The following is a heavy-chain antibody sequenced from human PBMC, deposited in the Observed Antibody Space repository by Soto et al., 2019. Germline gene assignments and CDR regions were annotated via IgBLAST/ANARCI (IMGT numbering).Heavy chain of an antibody. Sequence: QVQLQESGPGLVKPSQTLSLTCTVSGGSISSGGYYWSWIRQHPGKGLEWIGYIYYSGSTYYNPSLKGRVTISVDTSKNQFSLKLSSVTAADTAVYYCARDVRLYYDSSGYYYVLDYWGQGTLVTVSS. CDR2: IYYSGST. V-gene: IGHV4-31*03. CDR1: GGSISSGGYY. J-gene: IGHJ4*02. D-gene: IGHD3-22*01. CDR3: ARDVRLYYDSSGYYYVLDY.